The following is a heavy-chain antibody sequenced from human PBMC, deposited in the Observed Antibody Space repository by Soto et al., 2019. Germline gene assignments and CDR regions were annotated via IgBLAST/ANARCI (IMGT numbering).Heavy chain of an antibody. CDR3: ARFNWYFDL. CDR1: GGSISSYY. Sequence: QVQLQESGPGLVKPSETLSLTCTVPGGSISSYYWSWIRQPPGKGLEWIGYSYYSGTTNDNPPLKSRVTISVDTSKNQFSLRLSSVTAADTAVYYCARFNWYFDLWGRGTLVTVSS. V-gene: IGHV4-59*08. CDR2: SYYSGTT. J-gene: IGHJ2*01.